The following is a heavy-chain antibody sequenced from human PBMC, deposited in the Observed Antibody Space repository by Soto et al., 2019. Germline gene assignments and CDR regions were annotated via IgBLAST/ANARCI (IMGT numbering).Heavy chain of an antibody. J-gene: IGHJ4*02. CDR2: ISGSGGDT. CDR3: AGGQRDCDLDY. Sequence: EVQLLESGGGLVQPGGSLRLSCAASGFTFRSCAMSWVRQAPGKGLQWVSAISGSGGDTYYADSVKGRFTISRDNSKNMLYLQVNSLRGEDTAVYYCAGGQRDCDLDYWGQGTLVTVSS. CDR1: GFTFRSCA. V-gene: IGHV3-23*01. D-gene: IGHD2-21*01.